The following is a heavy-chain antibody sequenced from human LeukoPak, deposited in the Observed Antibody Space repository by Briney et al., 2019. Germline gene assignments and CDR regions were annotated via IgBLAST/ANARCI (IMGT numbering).Heavy chain of an antibody. D-gene: IGHD4-17*01. V-gene: IGHV1-69*06. Sequence: SVTVSCKASGGTFISYAISWVRQAPGQGLEWMGRIIPIFGTANYAQKFQGRVTITADKSTSTAYMELSSLRSEDTAVYYCARDFATVTSDYWGQGTLVTVSS. CDR2: IIPIFGTA. J-gene: IGHJ4*02. CDR3: ARDFATVTSDY. CDR1: GGTFISYA.